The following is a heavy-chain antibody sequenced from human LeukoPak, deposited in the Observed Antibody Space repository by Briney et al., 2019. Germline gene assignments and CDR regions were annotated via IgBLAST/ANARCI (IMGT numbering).Heavy chain of an antibody. CDR3: TRELDSGYPPRNYYGMDV. CDR2: IKSKTDGGTT. D-gene: IGHD5-12*01. V-gene: IGHV3-15*01. Sequence: GGSLRLSCAASGFTFSNAWMSWVRQAPGKGLEWVGRIKSKTDGGTTDYAASVKGRFTISRDDSKNTLYLQMNSLKTEDTAVYYCTRELDSGYPPRNYYGMDVWGQGTTVTVSS. CDR1: GFTFSNAW. J-gene: IGHJ6*02.